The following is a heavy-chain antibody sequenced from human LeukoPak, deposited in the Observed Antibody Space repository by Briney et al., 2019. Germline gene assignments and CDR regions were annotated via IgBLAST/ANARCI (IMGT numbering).Heavy chain of an antibody. CDR1: GLTLSGYW. J-gene: IGHJ4*02. Sequence: GGSLRLSCAASGLTLSGYWMHWVRQAPGKGLVWVSRINGDASSTSYADSVKGRFTISRDNAKSTLYLQMNGLRVEDTAVYYCARARGSTYGYFEYWGQGTLVTVSS. CDR2: INGDASST. CDR3: ARARGSTYGYFEY. D-gene: IGHD5-18*01. V-gene: IGHV3-74*01.